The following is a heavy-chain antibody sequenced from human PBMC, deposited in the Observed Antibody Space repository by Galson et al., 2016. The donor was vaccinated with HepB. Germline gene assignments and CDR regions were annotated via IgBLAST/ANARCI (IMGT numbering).Heavy chain of an antibody. Sequence: ETLSLTCTVSGGSTSSSDYYWGWIRQPPGKGLEWMGTIHYDGRTYYNPSLKSRVTISVDTSKNQFSLQMTSVTAAGTAVYYCALARTHYSYYGMDVWGQGATVTVSS. D-gene: IGHD1-1*01. V-gene: IGHV4-39*01. CDR1: GGSTSSSDYY. CDR2: IHYDGRT. J-gene: IGHJ6*02. CDR3: ALARTHYSYYGMDV.